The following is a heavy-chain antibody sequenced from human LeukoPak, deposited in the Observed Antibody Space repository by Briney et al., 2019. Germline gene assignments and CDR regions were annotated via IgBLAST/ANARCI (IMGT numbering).Heavy chain of an antibody. Sequence: GGSLRLSCAASAFTFGSYSMNWVRQAPGKGLEWISYISSSSSTTYSADSVKGRFTISRDNAKNSLYLQMNSLRAEDTAVYYCARDLSAGVVVAAASDYWGQGTLVTVSS. D-gene: IGHD2-15*01. CDR2: ISSSSSTT. CDR1: AFTFGSYS. J-gene: IGHJ4*02. V-gene: IGHV3-48*04. CDR3: ARDLSAGVVVAAASDY.